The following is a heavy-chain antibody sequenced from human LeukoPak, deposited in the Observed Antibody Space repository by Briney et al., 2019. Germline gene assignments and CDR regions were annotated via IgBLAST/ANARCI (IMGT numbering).Heavy chain of an antibody. V-gene: IGHV1-18*01. Sequence: ASVTVSCKASGYTFTSYGISWVRQAPGQGLEWMGWISAYNGNTNYAQRLQGRVTMTTDTSTSTAYMELRSLRSDDTAVYYCARLDYFSSPNAYYFDYWGQGTLVTVSS. D-gene: IGHD5-12*01. CDR3: ARLDYFSSPNAYYFDY. CDR1: GYTFTSYG. J-gene: IGHJ4*02. CDR2: ISAYNGNT.